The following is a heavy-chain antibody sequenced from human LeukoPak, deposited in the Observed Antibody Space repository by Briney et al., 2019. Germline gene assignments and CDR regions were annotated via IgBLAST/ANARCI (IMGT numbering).Heavy chain of an antibody. V-gene: IGHV3-30*18. J-gene: IGHJ4*02. Sequence: GGSLRLSCAASGFTFSSYGMHWVRQAPGKGLEWVAVISYDGNNKYYTDSVKGRFTISRDDSKNTLYLQMNSLRDEDTAVYYCAKSVDDYNYLYWGQGTLVTVSS. CDR2: ISYDGNNK. D-gene: IGHD5-24*01. CDR3: AKSVDDYNYLY. CDR1: GFTFSSYG.